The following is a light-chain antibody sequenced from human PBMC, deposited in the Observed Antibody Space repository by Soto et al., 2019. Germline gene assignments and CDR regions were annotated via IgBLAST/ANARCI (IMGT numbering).Light chain of an antibody. CDR1: QSVSSSY. J-gene: IGKJ2*01. CDR3: QQYAISPYN. CDR2: GAS. Sequence: EIVLTQSPGTLSLPPGEKVTLSCRASQSVSSSYFAWYQQKPGQAPRLLIYGASSRATGIPDRFSGSESGTHLTLNITILEPEPFAVYYCQQYAISPYNFGQATTLEIK. V-gene: IGKV3-20*01.